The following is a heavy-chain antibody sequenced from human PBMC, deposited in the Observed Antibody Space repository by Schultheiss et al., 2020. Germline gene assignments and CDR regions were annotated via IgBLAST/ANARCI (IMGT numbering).Heavy chain of an antibody. CDR2: IYYSGST. V-gene: IGHV4-59*12. J-gene: IGHJ3*02. Sequence: SETLSLTCTVSGGSISSYYWSWIRQPPGKGLEWIGYIYYSGSTNYNPSLKSRVTISVDTSKNQFSLKLSSVTAADTAVYYCARGELRWSDAFDIWGQGTMGTVSS. D-gene: IGHD4-23*01. CDR1: GGSISSYY. CDR3: ARGELRWSDAFDI.